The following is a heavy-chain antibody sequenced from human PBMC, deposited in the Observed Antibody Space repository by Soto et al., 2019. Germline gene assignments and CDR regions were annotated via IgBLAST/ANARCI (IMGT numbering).Heavy chain of an antibody. CDR1: GFTFSSYS. D-gene: IGHD6-19*01. J-gene: IGHJ3*02. Sequence: PGGSLRLSCAASGFTFSSYSMNWVRQAPGKGLEWVSYISSSSTNTYYADSVRGRFTISRDNAKNSLYLHMNSLRADDTAVYYCARVLRGSGWSDAFDIWGQGTMVTVS. V-gene: IGHV3-48*04. CDR3: ARVLRGSGWSDAFDI. CDR2: ISSSSTNT.